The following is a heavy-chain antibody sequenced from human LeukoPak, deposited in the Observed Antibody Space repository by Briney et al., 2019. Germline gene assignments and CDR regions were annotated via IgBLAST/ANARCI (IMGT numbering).Heavy chain of an antibody. J-gene: IGHJ6*03. CDR3: ARSGYGYDSSGYYSDLYYYYYYMDV. CDR2: INPNSGGT. V-gene: IGHV1-2*02. Sequence: ASVKVSCKASGYTFTGYYMHWVRQAPGQGLEWMGWINPNSGGTNYAQKFQGRVTMTRDTSISTAYMELSRLRSDDTAVYYCARSGYGYDSSGYYSDLYYYYYYMDVWGKGTTVTVSS. CDR1: GYTFTGYY. D-gene: IGHD3-22*01.